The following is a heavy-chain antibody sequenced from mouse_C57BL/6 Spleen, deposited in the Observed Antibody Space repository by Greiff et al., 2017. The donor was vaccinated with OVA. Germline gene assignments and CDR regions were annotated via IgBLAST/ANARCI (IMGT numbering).Heavy chain of an antibody. CDR2: IYPGSGNT. J-gene: IGHJ1*03. CDR1: GYTFTDYY. Sequence: LQESGAELVRPGASVKLSCKASGYTFTDYYINWVKQRPGQGLEWIARIYPGSGNTYYNEKFKGKATLTAEKSSSTAYMQLSSLTSEDSAVYFCARDGSSYGYFDVWGTGTTVTVSS. D-gene: IGHD1-1*01. CDR3: ARDGSSYGYFDV. V-gene: IGHV1-76*01.